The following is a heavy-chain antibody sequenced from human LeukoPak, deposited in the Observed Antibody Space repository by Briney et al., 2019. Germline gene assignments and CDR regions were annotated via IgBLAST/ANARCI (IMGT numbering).Heavy chain of an antibody. CDR3: ARDPHSGLFDY. J-gene: IGHJ4*02. Sequence: GGSLRLSCAASGFTFSSYSMNWVRQAPGKGLEWVSSISSSSSYIYYADSVKGRFTSSRDNAKNSLYLQMNSLRAEDTAVYYCARDPHSGLFDYWGQGTLVTVSS. CDR2: ISSSSSYI. CDR1: GFTFSSYS. V-gene: IGHV3-21*01. D-gene: IGHD6-19*01.